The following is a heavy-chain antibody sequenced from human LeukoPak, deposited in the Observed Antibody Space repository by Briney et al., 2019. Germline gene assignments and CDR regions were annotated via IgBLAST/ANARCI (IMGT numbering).Heavy chain of an antibody. CDR2: MNPNSGNT. CDR3: ARGTKLRRWGPSSSWSRNDY. D-gene: IGHD6-13*01. V-gene: IGHV1-8*01. CDR1: GYTFTSYD. J-gene: IGHJ4*02. Sequence: ASVKVSCKASGYTFTSYDINWVRQATGRGLEWMGWMNPNSGNTGYAQKFQGRVTMTRNTSISTAYMELSSLRSEDTAVYYCARGTKLRRWGPSSSWSRNDYWGQGTLVTVSS.